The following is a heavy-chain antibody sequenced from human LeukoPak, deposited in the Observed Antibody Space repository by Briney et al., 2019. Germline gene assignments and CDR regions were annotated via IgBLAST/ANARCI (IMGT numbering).Heavy chain of an antibody. CDR2: IYYSGST. D-gene: IGHD5-18*01. J-gene: IGHJ5*02. CDR1: GGSISSSSYY. CDR3: ARVPLYSSQGGWFDP. Sequence: SETLSLTCTVSGGSISSSSYYWSWIRQPPGKGLEWIGYIYYSGSTNYNPSLKSRVTISVDTSKNQFSLKLSSVTAADTAVYYCARVPLYSSQGGWFDPWGQGTLVTVSS. V-gene: IGHV4-61*01.